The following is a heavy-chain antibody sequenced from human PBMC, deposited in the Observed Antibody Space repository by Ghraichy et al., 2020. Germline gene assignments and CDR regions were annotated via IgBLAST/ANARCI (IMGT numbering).Heavy chain of an antibody. Sequence: SETLSLTCTVSGGSISSSSYYWGWIRQPPGKGLEWIGSIYYSGSTYYNPSLKSRVTISVDTSKNQFSLKLSSVTAADTAVYYCARLHYGSGSSSSVWFDPWGQGTLVTVSS. J-gene: IGHJ5*02. CDR3: ARLHYGSGSSSSVWFDP. V-gene: IGHV4-39*01. CDR1: GGSISSSSYY. CDR2: IYYSGST. D-gene: IGHD3-10*01.